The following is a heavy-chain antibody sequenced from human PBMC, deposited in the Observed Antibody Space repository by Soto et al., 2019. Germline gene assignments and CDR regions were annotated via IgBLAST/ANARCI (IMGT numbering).Heavy chain of an antibody. V-gene: IGHV3-23*01. D-gene: IGHD2-21*02. Sequence: GSLRLSCAASGFTFSSYAMSWVRQAPGKGLEWVSAISGSGGSTYYADSVKGRFTISRDNSKNTLYLQMNSLRAEDTAVYYCAKAPYCGGDCYYYHYGMDAWGQGTTVTVSS. CDR1: GFTFSSYA. CDR3: AKAPYCGGDCYYYHYGMDA. CDR2: ISGSGGST. J-gene: IGHJ6*02.